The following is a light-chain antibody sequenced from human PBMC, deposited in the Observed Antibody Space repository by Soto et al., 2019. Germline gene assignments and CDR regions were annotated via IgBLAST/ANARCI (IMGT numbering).Light chain of an antibody. CDR3: QQYDNLPWT. CDR1: QDISNY. J-gene: IGKJ1*01. Sequence: DIQMTQSPSSLSASVGDRVTITCQASQDISNYLNWYQQKPGKAPKLLIYDASNLETGVPSRFSGRGSGTDFTFTISSLQPEDIATYYCQQYDNLPWTFGQGTKGEIK. CDR2: DAS. V-gene: IGKV1-33*01.